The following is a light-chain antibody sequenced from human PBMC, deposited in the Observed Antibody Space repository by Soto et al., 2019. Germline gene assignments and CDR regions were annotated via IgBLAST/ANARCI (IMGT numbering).Light chain of an antibody. Sequence: EVVLTQSPGTLSLSPGDRATLSCTASQSVSSNSLAWYQQIPGQPPRLLIYGASGRATGVPDRFTGSGSETHFTLTITRLEPEDFAVFYCQHSGRSPPLTFGGGTKVEIK. CDR3: QHSGRSPPLT. CDR1: QSVSSNS. V-gene: IGKV3-20*01. J-gene: IGKJ4*01. CDR2: GAS.